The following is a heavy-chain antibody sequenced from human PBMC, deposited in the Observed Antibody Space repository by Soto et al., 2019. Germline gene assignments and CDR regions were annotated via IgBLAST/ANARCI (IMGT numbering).Heavy chain of an antibody. CDR1: GYTYTRYY. J-gene: IGHJ4*02. Sequence: ASVKVSWKTSGYTYTRYYVHWVRQAPGQGLEWMGIINPSGGSTSYAQKFQGRVTMTRDTSTSTVYMELSSLRSEDTAVYYCARRSSGWYFDYWGQGTLVT. CDR3: ARRSSGWYFDY. D-gene: IGHD6-19*01. V-gene: IGHV1-46*01. CDR2: INPSGGST.